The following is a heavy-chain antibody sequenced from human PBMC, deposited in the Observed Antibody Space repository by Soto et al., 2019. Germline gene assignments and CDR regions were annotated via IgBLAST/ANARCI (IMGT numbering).Heavy chain of an antibody. V-gene: IGHV2-5*02. CDR3: ARGGWTTYYSPFFDY. J-gene: IGHJ4*02. CDR1: GFSFSSNGVG. CDR2: IYWDDDK. Sequence: QITLKESGPTLVKPTQTLTLTCTFSGFSFSSNGVGVGWIRQPPGKALEWLALIYWDDDKRYSPSLKSRLTITKDTSKNQVVLTLTKLDTVDTATYYCARGGWTTYYSPFFDYWGQGTLVTVSS. D-gene: IGHD3-10*01.